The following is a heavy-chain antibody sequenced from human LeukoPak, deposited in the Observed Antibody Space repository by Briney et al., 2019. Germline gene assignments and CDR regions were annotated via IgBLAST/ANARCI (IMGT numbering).Heavy chain of an antibody. CDR2: IIPIFGTA. J-gene: IGHJ3*02. CDR1: GGTFSSYA. D-gene: IGHD2-21*01. V-gene: IGHV1-69*01. Sequence: SVKVSCKASGGTFSSYAISWVRQAPGQGLEWMGGIIPIFGTANYAQKFQGRVTITADEFTSTAYMELSSLRSEDTAVYYCAREERELWPLAFDIWGQGTMVTVSS. CDR3: AREERELWPLAFDI.